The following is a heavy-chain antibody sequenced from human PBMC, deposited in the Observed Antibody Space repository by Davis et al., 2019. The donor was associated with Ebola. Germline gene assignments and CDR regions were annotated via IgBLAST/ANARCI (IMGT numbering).Heavy chain of an antibody. CDR3: ARDWGGYCSGGSCHALDS. V-gene: IGHV1-46*01. CDR1: GYTFTSYY. CDR2: INPSDGST. D-gene: IGHD2-15*01. J-gene: IGHJ5*01. Sequence: AASVKVSCKASGYTFTSYYLHWVRQSPGQGLEWMGLINPSDGSTYYAQKFQGRVTMTRDTSTSTVHMDLSSLRSDDTAVYHCARDWGGYCSGGSCHALDSWGEGTLVTVSP.